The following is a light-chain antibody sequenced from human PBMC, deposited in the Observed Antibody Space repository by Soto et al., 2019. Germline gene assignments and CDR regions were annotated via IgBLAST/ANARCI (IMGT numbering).Light chain of an antibody. J-gene: IGLJ1*01. CDR2: SNA. CDR3: AAWDDRLMGV. CDR1: STNIGSSS. V-gene: IGLV1-44*01. Sequence: QSALTQPPSVSGTPGQTVTMTCSGSSTNIGSSSVKWYQQFPGAAPKLLIYSNALRPSGIPNRFSGSKSGTSASLAISGLQPEDEADYYCAAWDDRLMGVFGPGTKVTVL.